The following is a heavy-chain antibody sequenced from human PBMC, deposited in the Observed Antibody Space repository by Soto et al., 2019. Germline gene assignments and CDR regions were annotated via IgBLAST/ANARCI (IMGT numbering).Heavy chain of an antibody. V-gene: IGHV4-59*01. J-gene: IGHJ5*02. Sequence: SETLSLTCTVSGGSISSYYWSWIRQPPGKGLEWIGYIYYSGSTNYNPSLKSRVTISVDTSKNQFSLKLSSVTAADTAVYYCARDQVPAALPGSFHPRGQGTLVTVSS. CDR3: ARDQVPAALPGSFHP. CDR1: GGSISSYY. D-gene: IGHD2-2*01. CDR2: IYYSGST.